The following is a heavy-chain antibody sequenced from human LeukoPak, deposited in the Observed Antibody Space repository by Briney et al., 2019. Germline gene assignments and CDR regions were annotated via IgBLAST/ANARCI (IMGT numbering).Heavy chain of an antibody. J-gene: IGHJ3*02. Sequence: GGSLRLSCAASGFTLTTYVMTWVRQAPGKGLEWVSAISGSGGTTYYADSVKGRFTISRDNSKNTLYLKMNSLRAEDTAVYYCARFQALQVTPGAFDIWGQGTMVTVSS. D-gene: IGHD4-23*01. V-gene: IGHV3-23*01. CDR3: ARFQALQVTPGAFDI. CDR1: GFTLTTYV. CDR2: ISGSGGTT.